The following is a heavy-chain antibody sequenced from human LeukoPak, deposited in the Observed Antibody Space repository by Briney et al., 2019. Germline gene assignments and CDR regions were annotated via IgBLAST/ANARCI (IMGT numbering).Heavy chain of an antibody. D-gene: IGHD3-16*01. J-gene: IGHJ3*02. Sequence: SETLSLTRTVSGGSISSYYWSWIRQPPGKGLEWIGYIYYSGSTNYNPSLKSRVTISVDTSKNQFSLKLSSVTAADTAVYYCARHKRGGWSAFDIWGQGTMVTVSS. CDR1: GGSISSYY. CDR2: IYYSGST. CDR3: ARHKRGGWSAFDI. V-gene: IGHV4-59*08.